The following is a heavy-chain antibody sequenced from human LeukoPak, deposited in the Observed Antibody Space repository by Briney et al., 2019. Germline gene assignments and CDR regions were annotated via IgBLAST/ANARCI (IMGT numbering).Heavy chain of an antibody. Sequence: ASAKVSCKASGGTFSSYAISWVRQAPGQGLEWMGGIIPIFGTANYAQKFQGRVTITADESTSTAYMELSSLRSEDTAVYYCARPGLLGYCSGGSCPDYWGQGTLVTVSS. CDR1: GGTFSSYA. J-gene: IGHJ4*02. D-gene: IGHD2-15*01. CDR2: IIPIFGTA. V-gene: IGHV1-69*13. CDR3: ARPGLLGYCSGGSCPDY.